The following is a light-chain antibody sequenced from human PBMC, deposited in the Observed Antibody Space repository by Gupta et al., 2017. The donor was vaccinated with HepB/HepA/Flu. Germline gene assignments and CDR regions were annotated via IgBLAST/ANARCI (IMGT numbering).Light chain of an antibody. CDR2: EVS. Sequence: HSALTHTAPVSGSPGQSITLSCTRTSSDVGSYNLVSWYKQHPGKDPKLMIYEVSMRPSGVSNLFSGSKSGNTASLTLSGLQAEDAADYYCCSYAGSSTPYVFGTGTKVTVL. J-gene: IGLJ1*01. CDR1: SSDVGSYNL. V-gene: IGLV2-23*02. CDR3: CSYAGSSTPYV.